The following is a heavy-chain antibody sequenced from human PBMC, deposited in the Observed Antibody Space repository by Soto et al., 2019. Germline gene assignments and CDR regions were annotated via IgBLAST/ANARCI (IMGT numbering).Heavy chain of an antibody. CDR1: GFTFSSYA. CDR2: ISGSGGST. CDR3: ARGIHDYGDYEGEAFDY. Sequence: PGGSLRLSCAASGFTFSSYAMSWVRQAPGKGLEWVSAISGSGGSTYYADSVKGRFTISRDNSKNTLYLQMNSLRAEDTTVYYCARGIHDYGDYEGEAFDYWGQGTLVTVSS. J-gene: IGHJ4*02. D-gene: IGHD4-17*01. V-gene: IGHV3-23*01.